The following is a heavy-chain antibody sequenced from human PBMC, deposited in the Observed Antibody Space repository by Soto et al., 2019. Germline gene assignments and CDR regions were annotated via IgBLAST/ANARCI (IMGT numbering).Heavy chain of an antibody. V-gene: IGHV1-18*01. CDR1: GYTFTSYG. CDR3: ARVPPGYDSSGYYWFDP. J-gene: IGHJ5*02. D-gene: IGHD3-22*01. CDR2: ISAYNGNT. Sequence: ASVKVSCKASGYTFTSYGISWVRQAPGQGLEWMGWISAYNGNTNYAQKLQGRVTMTTDTSTSTAYMELRSLRSDDTAVYYCARVPPGYDSSGYYWFDPWGQGTLVTVSS.